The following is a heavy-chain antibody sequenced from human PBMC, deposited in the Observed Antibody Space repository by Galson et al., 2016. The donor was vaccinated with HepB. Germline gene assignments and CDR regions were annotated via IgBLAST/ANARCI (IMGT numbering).Heavy chain of an antibody. J-gene: IGHJ4*02. CDR1: GFTFSNYW. V-gene: IGHV3-74*01. D-gene: IGHD3-16*01. CDR2: INGDGGST. CDR3: VRGYDVYCGGY. Sequence: SLRLSCAASGFTFSNYWMYWVRQAPGKGPVWVSRINGDGGSTNYADSVKGRFTISRDNAKNTLYLQMNSLRAEDTAVYYCVRGYDVYCGGYWGQGTLVTVSS.